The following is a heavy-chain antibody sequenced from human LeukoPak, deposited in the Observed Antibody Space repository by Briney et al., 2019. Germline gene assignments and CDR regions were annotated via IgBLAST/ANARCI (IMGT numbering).Heavy chain of an antibody. J-gene: IGHJ4*03. Sequence: SETLSHTCADYGGSFIRYYWSWIRQSPGKGLEWIAEIDHRGDTNYNPSVKSRVTISVDTSKNQFSLKVRSLSAADTAVYYCARGATISETGYFDCWEQATPVTVSS. CDR3: ARGATISETGYFDC. CDR2: IDHRGDT. V-gene: IGHV4-34*01. D-gene: IGHD5-24*01. CDR1: GGSFIRYY.